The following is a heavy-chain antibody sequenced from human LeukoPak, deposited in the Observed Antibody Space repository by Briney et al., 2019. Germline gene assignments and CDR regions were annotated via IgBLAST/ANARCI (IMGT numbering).Heavy chain of an antibody. CDR2: INHSGST. CDR3: ATFYYYDSSGYPPGDY. Sequence: SETLSLTCAVSGGSFSGYYWSWVRQPPGKGLEWIWEINHSGSTNYYPSLKSRVTISVDTSKHQFSLKLSSVTAADTAVYYCATFYYYDSSGYPPGDYWGQGTLVTVSS. D-gene: IGHD3-22*01. CDR1: GGSFSGYY. V-gene: IGHV4-34*01. J-gene: IGHJ4*02.